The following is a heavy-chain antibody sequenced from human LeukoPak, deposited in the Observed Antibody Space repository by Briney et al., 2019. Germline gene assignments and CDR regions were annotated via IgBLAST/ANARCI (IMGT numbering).Heavy chain of an antibody. CDR3: ARDRVRRSGTGGAFDI. CDR2: INPNSGGT. V-gene: IGHV1-2*02. J-gene: IGHJ3*02. CDR1: GYTFTGYY. D-gene: IGHD2-2*01. Sequence: ASVKVSCKASGYTFTGYYMHWVRQAPGQGLEWMGWINPNSGGTNCAQKFQGRVTMTRNTSISTAYMELSSLRSDDTAVYYCARDRVRRSGTGGAFDIWGQGTMVTVSS.